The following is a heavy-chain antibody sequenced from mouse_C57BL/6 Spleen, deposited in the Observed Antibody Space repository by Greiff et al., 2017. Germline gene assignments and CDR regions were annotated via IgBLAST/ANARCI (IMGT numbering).Heavy chain of an antibody. CDR2: INPSNGGT. D-gene: IGHD3-2*02. J-gene: IGHJ3*01. Sequence: QVQLQQPGTELVKPGASVKLSCKASGYTFTSYWMHWVKQRPGQGLEWIGNINPSNGGTNYNEKFKSKATLTVDKSSSTAYMQLSSLTSEDAAVYYCARSGDSSGYNPAWFAYWGQGTLVTVSA. V-gene: IGHV1-53*01. CDR3: ARSGDSSGYNPAWFAY. CDR1: GYTFTSYW.